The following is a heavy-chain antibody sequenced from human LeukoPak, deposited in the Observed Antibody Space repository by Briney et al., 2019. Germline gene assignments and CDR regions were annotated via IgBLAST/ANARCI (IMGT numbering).Heavy chain of an antibody. CDR1: GFTFSSYA. CDR2: ISYDGSNE. J-gene: IGHJ4*02. CDR3: ARASRYCSGGSCYGFDY. D-gene: IGHD2-15*01. Sequence: GGSLRLSCAASGFTFSSYAMHWVRQAPGKGLEWVAVISYDGSNEYYADSVKGRFTISRDNSKNTLYLQMNSLRAEDTAVYYCARASRYCSGGSCYGFDYWGQGTLVTVSS. V-gene: IGHV3-30*04.